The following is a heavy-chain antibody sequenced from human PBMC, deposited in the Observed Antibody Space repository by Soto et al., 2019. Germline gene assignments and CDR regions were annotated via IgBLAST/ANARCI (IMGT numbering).Heavy chain of an antibody. CDR3: ARRYSSSWSQIDY. CDR2: MNPNSGNT. D-gene: IGHD6-13*01. J-gene: IGHJ4*02. V-gene: IGHV1-8*01. CDR1: GYTFTSYD. Sequence: ASVKVSCKASGYTFTSYDINWVRQATGQGLEWMGWMNPNSGNTGYAQKFQGRVTMTRNTSISTAYMELSSLRSEDTAVYYCARRYSSSWSQIDYWGQGTLVTVSS.